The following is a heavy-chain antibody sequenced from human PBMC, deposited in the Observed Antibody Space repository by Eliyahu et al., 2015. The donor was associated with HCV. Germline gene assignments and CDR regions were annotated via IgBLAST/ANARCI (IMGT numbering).Heavy chain of an antibody. CDR3: ARGLGENFDY. CDR2: ISSSSSYI. V-gene: IGHV3-21*01. J-gene: IGHJ4*02. D-gene: IGHD3-10*01. CDR1: GFTFSSYS. Sequence: EVQLVESGGGLVKPGGSLXLSCAASGFTFSSYSMXWVRQAPGKGLEWVSSISSSSSYIYYADSVKGRFTISRDNAKNSLYLQMNSLRAEDTAVYYCARGLGENFDYWGQGTLVTVSS.